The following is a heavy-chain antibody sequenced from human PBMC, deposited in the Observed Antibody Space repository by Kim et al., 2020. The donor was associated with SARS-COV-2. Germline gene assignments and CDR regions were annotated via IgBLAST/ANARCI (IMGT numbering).Heavy chain of an antibody. CDR1: GFTFSSYG. D-gene: IGHD6-25*01. V-gene: IGHV3-30*18. CDR3: AKVNAATDAFEI. Sequence: GGSLRLSCAASGFTFSSYGMHWVRQAPGKGLEWVAVISYDGSNKYYADSVKGQFTISRDNSKNTLYLQMNSLRAEDTAVYYCAKVNAATDAFEIWGQGTLVTVSS. CDR2: ISYDGSNK. J-gene: IGHJ3*02.